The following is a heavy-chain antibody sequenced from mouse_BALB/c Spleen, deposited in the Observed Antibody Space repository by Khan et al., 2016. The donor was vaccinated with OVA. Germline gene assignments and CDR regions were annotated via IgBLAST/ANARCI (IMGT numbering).Heavy chain of an antibody. CDR3: ARQPYYHYYVMDY. CDR1: GFSLTNYG. V-gene: IGHV2-6-1*01. J-gene: IGHJ4*01. Sequence: VQLQESGPGLVAPSQSLSITCTISGFSLTNYGIHWVRQPPGKGLEWLVVIWSDGSTTYYSTLKSRLSITKDNSKSQAFLKMNSLQTDDTAMYKCARQPYYHYYVMDYWGQGTSVTVSS. D-gene: IGHD2-10*01. CDR2: IWSDGST.